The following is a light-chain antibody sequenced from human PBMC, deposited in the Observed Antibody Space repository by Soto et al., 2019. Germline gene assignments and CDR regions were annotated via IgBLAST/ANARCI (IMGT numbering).Light chain of an antibody. Sequence: ELTQPPSVSVSPGQTSRITCSGDALPKQYAYWYQQKPGQAPVLVIYKDSERPSGIPERFSGSSSGTTVTLTISGVQEEDEAEYYFQSADSSGTDVVFGGGNKVTV. CDR2: KDS. J-gene: IGLJ2*01. CDR1: ALPKQY. CDR3: QSADSSGTDVV. V-gene: IGLV3-25*02.